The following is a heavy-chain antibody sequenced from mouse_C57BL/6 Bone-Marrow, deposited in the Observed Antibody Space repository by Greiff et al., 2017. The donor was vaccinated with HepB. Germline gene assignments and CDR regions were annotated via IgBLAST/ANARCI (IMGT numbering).Heavy chain of an antibody. CDR1: GYSITSGYY. D-gene: IGHD1-1*01. Sequence: EVQVVESGPGLVKPSQSLSLTCSVTGYSITSGYYWNWIRQFPGNKLEWMGYISYDGSNNYNPSLKNRISITRDTSKNQFFLKLNSVTTEDTATYYCARASYYYGTSYYAMDYWGQGTSVTVSS. CDR2: ISYDGSN. CDR3: ARASYYYGTSYYAMDY. J-gene: IGHJ4*01. V-gene: IGHV3-6*01.